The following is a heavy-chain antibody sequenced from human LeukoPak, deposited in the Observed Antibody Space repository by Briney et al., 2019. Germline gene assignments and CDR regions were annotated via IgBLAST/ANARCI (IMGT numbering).Heavy chain of an antibody. CDR3: ARAPNRREDAFDI. V-gene: IGHV3-48*04. J-gene: IGHJ3*02. D-gene: IGHD1-14*01. Sequence: PGGSQRLSCAASGFTFSSYSMYWVRQAPGKGLEWVSYISSSGSTIYYADSVKGRFTISRDNAKNSLYLQMNSLRAEDMALYYCARAPNRREDAFDIWGQGTMVTVSS. CDR2: ISSSGSTI. CDR1: GFTFSSYS.